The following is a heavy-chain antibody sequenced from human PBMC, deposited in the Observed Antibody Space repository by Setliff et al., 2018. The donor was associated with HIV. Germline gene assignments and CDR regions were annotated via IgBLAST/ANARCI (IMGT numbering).Heavy chain of an antibody. CDR2: IYHRGGT. CDR1: GSSISSNSYW. D-gene: IGHD2-8*02. Sequence: TSETLSLTCSVSGSSISSNSYWLAWILQPPGKGLEYIGTIYHRGGTCNNPCLKSRVVISVDTSKNQFSLKLTSVTAADTATYYCVRDTGVNVAPDGRGYHTFDFWGRGTMVTVSS. CDR3: VRDTGVNVAPDGRGYHTFDF. J-gene: IGHJ3*01. V-gene: IGHV4-39*07.